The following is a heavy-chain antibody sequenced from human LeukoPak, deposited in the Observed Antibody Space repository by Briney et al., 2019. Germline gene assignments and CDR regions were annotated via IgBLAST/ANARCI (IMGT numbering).Heavy chain of an antibody. D-gene: IGHD3-3*02. CDR1: GGSFSSYY. CDR2: IYYSGST. Sequence: PSETLSLTCAVYGGSFSSYYWSWIRQPPGKGLEWIGYIYYSGSTNYNPSLKSRVTISVDTSKNQFSLKLSSVTAADTAVYYCARLVSIHWYYFDYWGQGTLVTVSS. V-gene: IGHV4-59*01. CDR3: ARLVSIHWYYFDY. J-gene: IGHJ4*02.